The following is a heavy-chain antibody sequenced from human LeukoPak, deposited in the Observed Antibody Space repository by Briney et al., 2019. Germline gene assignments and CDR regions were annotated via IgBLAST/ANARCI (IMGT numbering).Heavy chain of an antibody. Sequence: PSETLSLTCTVSGDSIISYFWSWIRQPPGKGLEWIGYIYYIGSTTYNPSLKSRVTMSVDTSKSQFSLKLSSVTAADTAVYYRARRSPSLDWFDPWGQGTLVTVSS. CDR3: ARRSPSLDWFDP. J-gene: IGHJ5*02. V-gene: IGHV4-59*01. CDR1: GDSIISYF. D-gene: IGHD6-6*01. CDR2: IYYIGST.